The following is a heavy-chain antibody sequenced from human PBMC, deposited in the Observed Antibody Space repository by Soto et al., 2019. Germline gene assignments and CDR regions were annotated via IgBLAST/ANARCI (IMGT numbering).Heavy chain of an antibody. CDR3: ATLEVWQLGLNYYYGMDV. D-gene: IGHD6-13*01. Sequence: PSETLSLTCAVSGGSSSGGNWWTCVRKPPGKGLEWIGETSHSGITNYSPSLKSRVSIAIDRSKNYFSLRLDSVTAADTAVYYCATLEVWQLGLNYYYGMDVWGQGTTVTVS. J-gene: IGHJ6*02. CDR1: GGSSSGGNW. V-gene: IGHV4-4*02. CDR2: TSHSGIT.